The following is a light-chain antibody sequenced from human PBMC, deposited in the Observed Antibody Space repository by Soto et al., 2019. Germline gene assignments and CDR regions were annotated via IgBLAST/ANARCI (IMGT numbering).Light chain of an antibody. V-gene: IGKV3-11*01. CDR1: QSVGSY. Sequence: EIVLTQSPATLSLSPVERATLSCRASQSVGSYLAWYQQKPGQAPSLLIYDASNRATGIPARFSGSGSGTDFTLTISSLEPEDFAVYYCQQRSDWPITFGQGTRLEIK. CDR2: DAS. CDR3: QQRSDWPIT. J-gene: IGKJ5*01.